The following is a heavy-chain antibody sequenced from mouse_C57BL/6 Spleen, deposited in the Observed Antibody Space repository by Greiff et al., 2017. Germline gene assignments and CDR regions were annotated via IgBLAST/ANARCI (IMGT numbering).Heavy chain of an antibody. CDR1: GYAFSSSW. D-gene: IGHD1-1*01. CDR3: ARRRDYYGSSPHFDY. V-gene: IGHV1-82*01. J-gene: IGHJ2*01. CDR2: IYPGDGDT. Sequence: QVQLQQSGPELVKPGASVKISCNASGYAFSSSWMNWVKQRPGKGLEWIGRIYPGDGDTNYNGKFKGKATLTADKSSSTAYMQLSSLTSEDSAVYFCARRRDYYGSSPHFDYWGQGTTLTVSS.